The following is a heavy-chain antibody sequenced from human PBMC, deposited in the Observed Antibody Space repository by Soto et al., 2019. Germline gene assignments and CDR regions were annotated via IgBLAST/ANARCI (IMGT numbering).Heavy chain of an antibody. CDR3: ARRCGSGSVHYFDS. CDR1: GFSLSTSGVG. V-gene: IGHV2-5*02. J-gene: IGHJ4*02. Sequence: SGPTLVNPTQTLTLTCTFSGFSLSTSGVGVGWIRQPPGKALERLALIYWDDEQRYSPSLQSRLTITKDTSKNQVVLIMTNMNPVDTATYYCARRCGSGSVHYFDSWGKGTLVTVSS. D-gene: IGHD3-10*01. CDR2: IYWDDEQ.